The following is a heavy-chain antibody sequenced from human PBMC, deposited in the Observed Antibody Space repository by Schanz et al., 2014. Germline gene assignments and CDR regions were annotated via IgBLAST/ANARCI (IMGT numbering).Heavy chain of an antibody. V-gene: IGHV3-48*01. CDR3: ARDRRNADLDY. J-gene: IGHJ4*02. Sequence: EVQLVESGGGLVQPGGSLRLSCAASGFTFSGYSMNWVRQAPGKGLEWVSYISGSSRTIYYADSMKGRFTISRDNAKNSLYLEMNSLRAEDTALYYCARDRRNADLDYWGQGTLVTVSS. CDR2: ISGSSRTI. D-gene: IGHD1-1*01. CDR1: GFTFSGYS.